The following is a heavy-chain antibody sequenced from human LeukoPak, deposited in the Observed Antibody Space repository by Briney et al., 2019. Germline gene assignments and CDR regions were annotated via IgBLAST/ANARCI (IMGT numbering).Heavy chain of an antibody. D-gene: IGHD2-21*02. V-gene: IGHV3-23*01. Sequence: GGSLRLSCAASGFTFSSYAMSWVRQAPGKGLEWVSTISGSGGGTYYADSVKGRFTISRDNSKNTLYLQMNSLRAEDTAVYYCARAMSGGDCSDYWGQGTLVTVSS. CDR2: ISGSGGGT. CDR3: ARAMSGGDCSDY. J-gene: IGHJ4*02. CDR1: GFTFSSYA.